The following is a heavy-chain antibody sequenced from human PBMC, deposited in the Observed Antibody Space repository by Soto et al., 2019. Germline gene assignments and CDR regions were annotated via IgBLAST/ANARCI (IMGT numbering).Heavy chain of an antibody. J-gene: IGHJ4*02. Sequence: QVQLVESGGGVVQPGRSLRLSCAASGFTFSSYGMHWVRQAPGKGLEWVAVIWYDGSNKYYADSVKGRFTISRDNSKNTLYLQMNSLRAEDTAVYYFAGGPTYYFDYWGQGTLVTVSS. D-gene: IGHD3-16*01. V-gene: IGHV3-33*01. CDR3: AGGPTYYFDY. CDR1: GFTFSSYG. CDR2: IWYDGSNK.